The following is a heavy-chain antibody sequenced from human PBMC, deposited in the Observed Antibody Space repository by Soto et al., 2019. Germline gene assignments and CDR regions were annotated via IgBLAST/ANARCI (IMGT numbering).Heavy chain of an antibody. V-gene: IGHV1-69*01. CDR2: IIPIFGTA. CDR1: GGTFSRHA. J-gene: IGHJ4*02. Sequence: QVQLVQSGAEVRKPGSSVKVSCKASGGTFSRHAISWVRQAPGQGLEWMGGIIPIFGTANHAQKFQGRVTIIADESTSTAYMELSSLRSEDTAVYYCARVVEQLGCDYWGQGTLVTVSS. CDR3: ARVVEQLGCDY. D-gene: IGHD6-6*01.